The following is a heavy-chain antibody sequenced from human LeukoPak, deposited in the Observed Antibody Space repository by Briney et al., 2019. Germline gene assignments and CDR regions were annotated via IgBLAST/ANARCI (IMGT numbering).Heavy chain of an antibody. Sequence: GGSLRLSCAASGFTFSSYVMSWVRQAPGKGLDWVSSISGSHGSTYYADSVKGRFTISRDNSKNTLYLQMYSLRAEDTAVYYCAKDTKFDPWGQGTLVTVSS. J-gene: IGHJ5*02. CDR1: GFTFSSYV. D-gene: IGHD3-3*01. CDR2: ISGSHGST. CDR3: AKDTKFDP. V-gene: IGHV3-23*01.